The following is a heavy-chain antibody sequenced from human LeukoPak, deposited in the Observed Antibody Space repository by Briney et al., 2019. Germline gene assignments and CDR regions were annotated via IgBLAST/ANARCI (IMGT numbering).Heavy chain of an antibody. CDR2: ISGDGGST. V-gene: IGHV3-43*02. J-gene: IGHJ4*02. CDR1: GFTFDDYA. CDR3: AKVGNDFWSGYLDY. D-gene: IGHD3-3*01. Sequence: GGSLRLSCAASGFTFDDYAMHWVRQAPGKGLEWVSLISGDGGSTYHADSVKGRFTISRDNSKNSLYLQMNSLRTEDTALYYCAKVGNDFWSGYLDYWGQGTLVTVSS.